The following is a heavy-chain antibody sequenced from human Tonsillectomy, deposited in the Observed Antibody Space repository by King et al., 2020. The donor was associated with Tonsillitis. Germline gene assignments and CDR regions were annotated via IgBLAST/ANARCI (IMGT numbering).Heavy chain of an antibody. V-gene: IGHV3-48*03. CDR1: GFTFSSYE. CDR3: ARYYGSGTYLDY. CDR2: ISSSGSAI. D-gene: IGHD3-10*01. J-gene: IGHJ4*02. Sequence: VQLVESGGGLVQPGGSLRLSCAASGFTFSSYEMNWVRQAPGKGLEWVSYISSSGSAIFYADSVKGRFTISRYNAKNSLYLQMNSLRAEDTALYYCARYYGSGTYLDYWGQGTLVTVSS.